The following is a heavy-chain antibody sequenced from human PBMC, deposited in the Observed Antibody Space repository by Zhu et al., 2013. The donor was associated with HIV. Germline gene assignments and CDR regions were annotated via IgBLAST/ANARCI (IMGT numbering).Heavy chain of an antibody. V-gene: IGHV1-69*12. CDR1: GGTFSSYT. CDR2: VIPLFGTS. J-gene: IGHJ6*02. CDR3: ARRRHGLDV. Sequence: QVLLVQSGTEVKKPGSSVKVSCKASGGTFSSYTFSWVREAPGQGLEWMGGVIPLFGTSEYAQKFQGRLTITADDSTSTTYMELSSLRYEDTAVYYCARRRHGLDVWGQGTTVTVSS.